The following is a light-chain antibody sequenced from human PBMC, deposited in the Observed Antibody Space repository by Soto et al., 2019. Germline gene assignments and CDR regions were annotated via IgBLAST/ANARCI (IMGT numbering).Light chain of an antibody. J-gene: IGLJ2*01. CDR3: SSHAAGSTLI. CDR2: DVT. Sequence: QSVLTQPASVSGSPGQSTTISCTGTSSDVGGYNEVSWYQQRPGKAPKLMIYDVTNRPSGVSNRFSGSKPGNTASLTISGLQAEDEAYYYCSSHAAGSTLIFGGGTKVTV. CDR1: SSDVGGYNE. V-gene: IGLV2-14*03.